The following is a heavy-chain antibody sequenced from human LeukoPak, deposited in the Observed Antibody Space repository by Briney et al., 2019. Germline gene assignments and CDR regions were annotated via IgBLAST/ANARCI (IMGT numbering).Heavy chain of an antibody. V-gene: IGHV1-46*01. CDR3: ARGDGPGGYFDY. CDR2: INPSGGST. CDR1: GGTFSSYA. D-gene: IGHD5-24*01. Sequence: GASVKVSCKASGGTFSSYAISWVRQAPGQGLEWMGIINPSGGSTSYAQKFQGRVTMTRDTSTSTVYMELSSLRSEDTAVYYCARGDGPGGYFDYWGQGTLVTVSS. J-gene: IGHJ4*02.